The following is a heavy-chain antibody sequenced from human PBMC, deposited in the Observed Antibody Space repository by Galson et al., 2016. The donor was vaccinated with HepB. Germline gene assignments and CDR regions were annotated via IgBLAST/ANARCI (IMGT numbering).Heavy chain of an antibody. CDR2: ISGNFGTL. CDR3: VKDRAIQVERRAAFDF. J-gene: IGHJ3*01. D-gene: IGHD1-1*01. CDR1: GFTFDDYA. V-gene: IGHV3-9*01. Sequence: SLRLSCAASGFTFDDYAMHWVRQPPGKGLEWVSGISGNFGTLYHADSVKGRFTISRDSAKKLLFLQMNSLRPEDTALYYCVKDRAIQVERRAAFDFWGQGTMVTVSS.